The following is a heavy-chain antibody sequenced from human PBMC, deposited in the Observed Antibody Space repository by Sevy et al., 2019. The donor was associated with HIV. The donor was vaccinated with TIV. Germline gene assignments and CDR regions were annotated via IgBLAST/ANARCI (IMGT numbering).Heavy chain of an antibody. V-gene: IGHV1-69*13. CDR2: ITPIFGTA. D-gene: IGHD3-22*01. CDR3: ARVSSANYYDSSGYPDY. CDR1: GGTFSSYA. Sequence: ASVKVSCKASGGTFSSYAISWVRQAPGQGLEWMGGITPIFGTANYAQKFQGRVTITADESTSTAYMELSSLRSEDTAVYYCARVSSANYYDSSGYPDYWGQGTLVTVSS. J-gene: IGHJ4*02.